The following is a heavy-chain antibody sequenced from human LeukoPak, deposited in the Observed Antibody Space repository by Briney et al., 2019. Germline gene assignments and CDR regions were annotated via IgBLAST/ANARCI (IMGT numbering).Heavy chain of an antibody. V-gene: IGHV3-23*01. CDR3: ARGSGSFSGGFDY. J-gene: IGHJ4*02. CDR2: ISASGDST. Sequence: PGGSLRLSCAASGFTFSSYAMSWVRQAPGKGLEWVSTISASGDSTYYADSVKGRFTISRDNSKNTLYLQMNSLRAEDTAVYYCARGSGSFSGGFDYWGQGTLVTVSS. D-gene: IGHD1-26*01. CDR1: GFTFSSYA.